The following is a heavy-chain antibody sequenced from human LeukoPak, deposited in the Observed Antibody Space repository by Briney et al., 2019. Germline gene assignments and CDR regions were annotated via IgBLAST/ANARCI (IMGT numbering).Heavy chain of an antibody. CDR3: ARASGSYVGQFDY. D-gene: IGHD1-26*01. Sequence: ASVKVSCKASGGTFSSCTISWVRQAPGQGLEWMGRIIPILGIANYAQKFQGRVTITADKSTSTAYMELSSLRSEDTAVYYCARASGSYVGQFDYWGQGTLVTVSS. V-gene: IGHV1-69*02. CDR1: GGTFSSCT. CDR2: IIPILGIA. J-gene: IGHJ4*02.